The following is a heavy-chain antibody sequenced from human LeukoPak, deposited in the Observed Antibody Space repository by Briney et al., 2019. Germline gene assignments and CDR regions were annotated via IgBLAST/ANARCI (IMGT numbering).Heavy chain of an antibody. V-gene: IGHV4-31*03. Sequence: SQTLSLTCTVSGGSISSGGYYWSWIRQHPGKGLEWIGYIYYSGSTYYNPSLKSRVTISVDTSKNQFSLKLSSVTAADTAAYYCARVLTTVSNWFDPWGQGTLVTVSS. CDR2: IYYSGST. CDR3: ARVLTTVSNWFDP. J-gene: IGHJ5*02. CDR1: GGSISSGGYY. D-gene: IGHD4-17*01.